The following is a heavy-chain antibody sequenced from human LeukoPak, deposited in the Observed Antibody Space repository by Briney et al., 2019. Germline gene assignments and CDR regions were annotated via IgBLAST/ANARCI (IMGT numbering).Heavy chain of an antibody. Sequence: SETLSLTCAVYGASFSGYYWSWIRQPPGKGLEWIGEVNDSGSTHYNPSLKSRVTISLDTSKNQFSLRLKSVTAADTAVYYCARGDLRGRGQGTLVTVSS. V-gene: IGHV4-34*01. CDR3: ARGDLRG. CDR1: GASFSGYY. J-gene: IGHJ4*02. CDR2: VNDSGST. D-gene: IGHD4-17*01.